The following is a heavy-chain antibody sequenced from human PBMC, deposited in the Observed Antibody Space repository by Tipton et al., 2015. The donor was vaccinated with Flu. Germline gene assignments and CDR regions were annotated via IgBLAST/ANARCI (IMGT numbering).Heavy chain of an antibody. Sequence: TLSLTCTVSGGSISSSSYHWGWIRQPPGMGLEWIGSVHYSGSTYQNPSLESRVTISVDTSKNQFSLKLSSVTAADTAVYYCARGYCSGGSCSYWYFDLWGRGTLVTVSS. CDR3: ARGYCSGGSCSYWYFDL. J-gene: IGHJ2*01. CDR1: GGSISSSSYH. CDR2: VHYSGST. D-gene: IGHD2-15*01. V-gene: IGHV4-39*07.